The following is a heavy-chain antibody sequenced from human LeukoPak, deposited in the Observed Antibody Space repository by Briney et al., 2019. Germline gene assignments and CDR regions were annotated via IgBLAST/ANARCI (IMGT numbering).Heavy chain of an antibody. Sequence: SETLSLTCTVSGGSISSGRYYWSWIRQHPGKGLEWIGYIYYSGSTYYNPSLKSRVTISVDTSKNQFSLKLSSVTAADTAVYYCARAYDSSGYLEWFDPWGQGTLVTVSS. CDR2: IYYSGST. CDR3: ARAYDSSGYLEWFDP. V-gene: IGHV4-31*03. CDR1: GGSISSGRYY. J-gene: IGHJ5*02. D-gene: IGHD3-22*01.